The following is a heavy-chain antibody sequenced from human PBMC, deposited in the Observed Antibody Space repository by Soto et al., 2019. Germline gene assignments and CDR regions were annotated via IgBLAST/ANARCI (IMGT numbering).Heavy chain of an antibody. D-gene: IGHD2-8*01. J-gene: IGHJ4*02. CDR1: GFKFQNYA. Sequence: GGSLRLSCVGTGFKFQNYAMHWVRQAPGKGPEWVSSINWNGDNIAYADSVRGRFTISRDNAKNSLYLELNSLRSEDTALYYCAKDRGHADYFEYWGQGTLVTVSS. V-gene: IGHV3-9*01. CDR3: AKDRGHADYFEY. CDR2: INWNGDNI.